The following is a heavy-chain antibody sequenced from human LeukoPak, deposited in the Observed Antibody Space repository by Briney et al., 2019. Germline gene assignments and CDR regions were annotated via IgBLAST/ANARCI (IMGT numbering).Heavy chain of an antibody. CDR3: AARLTAAGSFDP. J-gene: IGHJ5*02. CDR2: IYTSGST. Sequence: PSETLSLTCTVSGSSISSYYWSWIRQPAGKGLEWIGRIYTSGSTNYNPSLKSRVTMSVDTSKNQFSLKLTSVTAADTAVYYCAARLTAAGSFDPWGQGTLVTVSS. D-gene: IGHD6-13*01. V-gene: IGHV4-4*07. CDR1: GSSISSYY.